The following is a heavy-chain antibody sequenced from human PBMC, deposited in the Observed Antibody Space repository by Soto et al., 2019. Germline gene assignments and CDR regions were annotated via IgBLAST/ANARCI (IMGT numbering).Heavy chain of an antibody. V-gene: IGHV3-23*01. CDR1: GFTFSSYA. Sequence: EVQLLESGGGLVQPGGSLRLSCAASGFTFSSYAMSWVRQAPGKGLEWVSAISGSGGSTYYADSLKGRFTISIANSKNLMHLQMDRRRAEDTAVYYCAKDGTYYYDSSGYYYGGDYFDNRGQGTLVTVSS. CDR2: ISGSGGST. J-gene: IGHJ4*02. D-gene: IGHD3-22*01. CDR3: AKDGTYYYDSSGYYYGGDYFDN.